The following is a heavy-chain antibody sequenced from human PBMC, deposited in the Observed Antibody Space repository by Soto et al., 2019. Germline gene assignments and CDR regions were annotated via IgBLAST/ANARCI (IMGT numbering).Heavy chain of an antibody. J-gene: IGHJ6*02. CDR3: ARLAPILPIMRYYNMDL. V-gene: IGHV4-59*01. Sequence: SETLSLTCTVSGGSINRYYWSWIRQPPGKGLEWIGYISYSGSTNYNPSLKSRVTISVDTSKNQFSLRLTSVTAADTAVYYCARLAPILPIMRYYNMDLWGQGTTVTVSS. CDR1: GGSINRYY. D-gene: IGHD2-8*01. CDR2: ISYSGST.